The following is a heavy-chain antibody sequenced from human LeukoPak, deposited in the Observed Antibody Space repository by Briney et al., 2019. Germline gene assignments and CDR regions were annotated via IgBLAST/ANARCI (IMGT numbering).Heavy chain of an antibody. CDR3: ARNPYLDFWGCYGTEAFDI. CDR2: ISGSGTYI. CDR1: GFQFSDYV. Sequence: GGSLRLSCATSGFQFSDYVINWVRQVPGKGLEWVSSISGSGTYIYYADSLKGRFTISRDNAKHSLYLQMNSLRAEDKVVYYCARNPYLDFWGCYGTEAFDIWGQGKIVHVFS. J-gene: IGHJ3*02. D-gene: IGHD3-3*01. V-gene: IGHV3-21*01.